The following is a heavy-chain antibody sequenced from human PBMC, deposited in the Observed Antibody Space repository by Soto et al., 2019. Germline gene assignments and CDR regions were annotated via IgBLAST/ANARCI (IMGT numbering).Heavy chain of an antibody. J-gene: IGHJ4*02. CDR2: ISGSGGST. CDR1: GFTFSSYA. D-gene: IGHD6-13*01. V-gene: IGHV3-23*01. Sequence: GGSLRLSCAASGFTFSSYAMSWVRQAPGKGLEWVSAISGSGGSTYYADSVKGRFTISRDNSKNTLYLQMNSRRAEDTAVYYCANPEMAAAGTADYWGQETLVTVSS. CDR3: ANPEMAAAGTADY.